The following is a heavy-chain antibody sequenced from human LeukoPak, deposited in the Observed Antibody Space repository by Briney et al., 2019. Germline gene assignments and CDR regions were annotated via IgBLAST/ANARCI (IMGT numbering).Heavy chain of an antibody. J-gene: IGHJ4*02. CDR2: IYPGDSDT. CDR1: GYSFTSYW. D-gene: IGHD4-17*01. Sequence: GESLKISCKGSGYSFTSYWIGWVRQKPGKGLEWMGIIYPGDSDTRYSPSFQGQVTISADKSISTAYLQWSSLKASDTAMYYCARPALYYGDFEDYWGQGTLVTVSS. V-gene: IGHV5-51*01. CDR3: ARPALYYGDFEDY.